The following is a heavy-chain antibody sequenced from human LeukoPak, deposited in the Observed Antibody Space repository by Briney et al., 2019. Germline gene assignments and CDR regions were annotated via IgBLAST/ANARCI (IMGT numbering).Heavy chain of an antibody. CDR3: ARGVCSGGSCYSRRLDP. Sequence: GASVKVSCKASGYTFTGYYMHWVRQAPGQGLEWMGWINPNSGGTNYAQKFQGRVTMTRDTSISTAYMELSRLRSDDTAVYYCARGVCSGGSCYSRRLDPWGQGTLVTVSS. CDR2: INPNSGGT. V-gene: IGHV1-2*02. J-gene: IGHJ5*02. CDR1: GYTFTGYY. D-gene: IGHD2-15*01.